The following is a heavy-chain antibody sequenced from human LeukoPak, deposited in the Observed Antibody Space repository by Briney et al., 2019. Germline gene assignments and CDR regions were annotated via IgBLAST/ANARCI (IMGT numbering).Heavy chain of an antibody. V-gene: IGHV4-59*01. CDR2: IYYSGST. CDR1: GGSISSYY. J-gene: IGHJ2*01. CDR3: ARAIAVAPDL. D-gene: IGHD6-19*01. Sequence: SETLSLTCTVSGGSISSYYWSWIRQPPGKGLEWIGYIYYSGSTNYNTSLKSRATISVDTSTNQFSLKLSSVTAADTAVYYCARAIAVAPDLWGRGTLVTVFS.